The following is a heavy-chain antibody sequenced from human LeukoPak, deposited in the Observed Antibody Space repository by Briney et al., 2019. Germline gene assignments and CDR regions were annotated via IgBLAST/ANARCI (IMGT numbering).Heavy chain of an antibody. CDR3: ARVAAAAIGAFDI. V-gene: IGHV3-11*06. Sequence: GGSLRLSCAASGFTFSDYYMSWIRQAPGKGLEWVSYISSSSSYTNYADSVKGRFTISRDNAKNSLYLQMNSLRAEDTAVYYCARVAAAAIGAFDIWGQGTMVTVSS. D-gene: IGHD6-13*01. CDR2: ISSSSSYT. J-gene: IGHJ3*02. CDR1: GFTFSDYY.